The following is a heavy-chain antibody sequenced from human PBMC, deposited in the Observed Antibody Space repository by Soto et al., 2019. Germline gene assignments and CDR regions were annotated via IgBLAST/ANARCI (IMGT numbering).Heavy chain of an antibody. D-gene: IGHD2-2*03. J-gene: IGHJ4*02. Sequence: SETLSLTCTVSGGSISSYYGSWIRQPPGKGLEWIGYIYYSGSTNYNPSLKSRVTISVDTSKNQFSLKLSSVTAADTAVYYCARLPLLGYCSSTSCDPYPYWGQGTLVTVSS. V-gene: IGHV4-59*08. CDR2: IYYSGST. CDR3: ARLPLLGYCSSTSCDPYPY. CDR1: GGSISSYY.